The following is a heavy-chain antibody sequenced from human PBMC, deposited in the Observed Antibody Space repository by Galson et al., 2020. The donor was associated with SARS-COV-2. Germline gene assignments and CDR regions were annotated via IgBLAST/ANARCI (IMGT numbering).Heavy chain of an antibody. CDR1: GGSISSGGYY. Sequence: SETLSLTYTVSGGSISSGGYYWSWIRQHPGKGLEWIGYIYYSGSTYYNPSLKSRVTISVDTSKNQFSLKLSSVTAADTAVYYCARAGLEWLLSTDYYYYYMDVWGKGTTVTVSS. V-gene: IGHV4-31*03. CDR3: ARAGLEWLLSTDYYYYYMDV. CDR2: IYYSGST. D-gene: IGHD3-3*01. J-gene: IGHJ6*03.